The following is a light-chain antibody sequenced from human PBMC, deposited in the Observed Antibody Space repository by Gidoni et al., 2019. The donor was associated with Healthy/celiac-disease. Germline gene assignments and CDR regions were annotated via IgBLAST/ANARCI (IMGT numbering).Light chain of an antibody. CDR2: DAS. CDR3: QQYYDLPSYT. J-gene: IGKJ2*01. Sequence: DIQMTQSPSSLSASVGDRVTITCQASQDISNYLNWYQQKPGKSPKLLIYDASNLETGVPSMFSGSGSVTDVTFFTSSLLPEDISTYYCQQYYDLPSYTFGQXTKLEIK. V-gene: IGKV1-33*01. CDR1: QDISNY.